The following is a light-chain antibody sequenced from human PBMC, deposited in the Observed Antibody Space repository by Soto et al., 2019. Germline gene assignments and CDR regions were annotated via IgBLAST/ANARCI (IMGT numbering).Light chain of an antibody. CDR1: SSDVGGYDY. Sequence: SELNHPAYGSGSPGQAITISCTGTSSDVGGYDYVSWYQQHPGKAPKLMIYDVSNRPSGVSNRFSGSKSGNTASLTISGLQAEDEADYYCSSYTSSRTLVFGTGTRVTVL. CDR3: SSYTSSRTLV. CDR2: DVS. J-gene: IGLJ1*01. V-gene: IGLV2-14*01.